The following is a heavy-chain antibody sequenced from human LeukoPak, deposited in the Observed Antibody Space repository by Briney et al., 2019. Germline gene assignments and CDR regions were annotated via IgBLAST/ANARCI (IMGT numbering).Heavy chain of an antibody. CDR2: IKTDGVTT. CDR1: GFTLSSYW. J-gene: IGHJ4*02. CDR3: ARTYDFWSGPQYYFDF. V-gene: IGHV3-74*01. D-gene: IGHD3-3*01. Sequence: PGGSLTLSCAASGFTLSSYWMHWVRQAPGKGLVWVSRIKTDGVTTNYADSVKGRFTISRDNAKNTLYLQMNSLRAEDTAVYYCARTYDFWSGPQYYFDFWGQGTLVTVSS.